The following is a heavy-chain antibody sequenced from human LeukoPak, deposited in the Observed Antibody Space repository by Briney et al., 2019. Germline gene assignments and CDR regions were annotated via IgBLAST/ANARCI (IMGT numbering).Heavy chain of an antibody. CDR3: ARDGSPWVPAAIKEVWYDY. CDR1: GGSISSSSHH. J-gene: IGHJ4*02. V-gene: IGHV4-39*07. CDR2: IFYSGST. Sequence: SETLSLTCTVSGGSISSSSHHWDWIRQPPGQGLEWIGSIFYSGSTYYSPSLKSRVTMSVDTSKNQFSLKLSSVTAADTAVYYCARDGSPWVPAAIKEVWYDYWGQGTLVTVSS. D-gene: IGHD2-2*02.